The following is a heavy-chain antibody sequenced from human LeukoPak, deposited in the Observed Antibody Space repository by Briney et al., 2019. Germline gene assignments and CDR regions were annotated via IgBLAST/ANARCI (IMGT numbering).Heavy chain of an antibody. CDR1: GYTFTSYG. V-gene: IGHV1-18*01. Sequence: ASVKVSCKASGYTFTSYGISWVRQAPGQGLEWMGWISAYNGNTNYAQKLQGRVTMTTDTSTSKAYMELSSLRSDDSAVYYCAGGGITMVRGVINPPAGYWGQGTLVTVSS. CDR3: AGGGITMVRGVINPPAGY. J-gene: IGHJ4*02. CDR2: ISAYNGNT. D-gene: IGHD3-10*01.